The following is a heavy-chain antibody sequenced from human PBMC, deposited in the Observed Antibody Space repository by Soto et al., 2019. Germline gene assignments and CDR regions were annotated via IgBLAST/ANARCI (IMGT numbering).Heavy chain of an antibody. CDR3: AAFSNGPFGY. V-gene: IGHV3-23*01. Sequence: PGGSLRLSCAASGFTFSTYAMSWVRQAPGKGLEWVSAISGSGGSTYYADSVKGRFTISRDNSKNTLYLQMNSLRAEDTAVFYCAAFSNGPFGYWGQGTLVTVSS. J-gene: IGHJ4*02. CDR2: ISGSGGST. CDR1: GFTFSTYA. D-gene: IGHD6-19*01.